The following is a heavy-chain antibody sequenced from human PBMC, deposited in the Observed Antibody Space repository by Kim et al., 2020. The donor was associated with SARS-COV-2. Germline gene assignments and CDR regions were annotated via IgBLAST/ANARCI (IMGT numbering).Heavy chain of an antibody. CDR2: ISSSSSYI. D-gene: IGHD3-10*01. CDR1: GFTFSSYS. V-gene: IGHV3-21*01. Sequence: GGSLRLSCAASGFTFSSYSMNWVRQAPGKGLEWVSSISSSSSYIYYADSVKGRFTISRDNAKNSLYLQMNSLRAEDTAVYYCARVAYGSGTYDPWGQGTLVTVSS. J-gene: IGHJ5*02. CDR3: ARVAYGSGTYDP.